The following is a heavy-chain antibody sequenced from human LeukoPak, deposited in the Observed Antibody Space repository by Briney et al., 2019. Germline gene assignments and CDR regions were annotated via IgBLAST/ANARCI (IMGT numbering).Heavy chain of an antibody. D-gene: IGHD2-15*01. CDR2: IYYSGST. J-gene: IGHJ4*02. Sequence: PSETLSLTCTVSGGSISSYYWSWIRQPPGKGLEWIGYIYYSGSTNYNPSLKSRVTMSADTSKNQFSLRLSSVTAADTAVYYCAREGRGSTQAYWGQGTLVTVSS. CDR3: AREGRGSTQAY. CDR1: GGSISSYY. V-gene: IGHV4-59*12.